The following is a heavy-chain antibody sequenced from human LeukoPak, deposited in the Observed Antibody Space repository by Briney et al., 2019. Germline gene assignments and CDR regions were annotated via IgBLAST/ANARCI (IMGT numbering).Heavy chain of an antibody. V-gene: IGHV3-21*01. Sequence: GGSLRLSCAASGFTFSSYSLNWVRQAPGKGLEWVSSISSNRSYIYYADSVKGRFTISRDNAKNSPYLQMNSLRAEDTAVYYCARALVGAEIDYWGQGTLVTVSS. CDR3: ARALVGAEIDY. J-gene: IGHJ4*02. CDR1: GFTFSSYS. D-gene: IGHD1-26*01. CDR2: ISSNRSYI.